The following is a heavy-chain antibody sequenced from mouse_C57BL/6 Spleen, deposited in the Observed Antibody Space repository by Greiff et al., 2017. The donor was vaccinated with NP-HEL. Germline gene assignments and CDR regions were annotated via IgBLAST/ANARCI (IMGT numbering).Heavy chain of an antibody. J-gene: IGHJ4*01. CDR2: IDPSDSYT. CDR3: AMADYGTSMAMDY. D-gene: IGHD2-4*01. CDR1: GYTFTSYW. Sequence: VQLQQPGAELVMPGASVKLSCKASGYTFTSYWMHWVKQRPGQGLEWIGEIDPSDSYTNYNQKFKGKSTLTVNKSSSTAYMQLSSLTSEDSAVYYCAMADYGTSMAMDYWGQGTSVTVSS. V-gene: IGHV1-69*01.